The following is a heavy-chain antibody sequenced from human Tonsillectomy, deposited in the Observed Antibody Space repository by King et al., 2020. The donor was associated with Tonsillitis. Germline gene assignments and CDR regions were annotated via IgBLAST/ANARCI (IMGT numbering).Heavy chain of an antibody. D-gene: IGHD4-17*01. Sequence: VQLVQSGGGVVQPGRSLRLSCAASGFTFSSYGMHWVRQATGKGLEWVAVISYDGSNKYYADSVKGRFTISRDKSKNTLYLQMNSLRAEDTAVYYCAKPPQAYGDYNCGWFDPWGQGSLVTVSS. CDR2: ISYDGSNK. J-gene: IGHJ5*02. CDR3: AKPPQAYGDYNCGWFDP. CDR1: GFTFSSYG. V-gene: IGHV3-30*18.